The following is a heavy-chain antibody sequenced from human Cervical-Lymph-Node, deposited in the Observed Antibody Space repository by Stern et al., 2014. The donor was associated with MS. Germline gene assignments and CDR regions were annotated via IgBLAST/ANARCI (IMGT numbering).Heavy chain of an antibody. CDR2: IYPADSET. Sequence: EVHLVESGAEVKKPGESLKISCKGSGYSFASYWIGWVRQMPGKGLEWMGIIYPADSETRYSPSFQGQVTISADKSISTAYLQWSSLKASDTAMYYCARTVCSGGSCYTVPFDYWGQGTLVTVSS. CDR3: ARTVCSGGSCYTVPFDY. D-gene: IGHD2-15*01. CDR1: GYSFASYW. J-gene: IGHJ4*02. V-gene: IGHV5-51*01.